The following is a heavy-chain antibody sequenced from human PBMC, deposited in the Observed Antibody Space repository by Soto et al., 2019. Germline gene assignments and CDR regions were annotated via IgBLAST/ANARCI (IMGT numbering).Heavy chain of an antibody. J-gene: IGHJ2*01. CDR2: VFYTGST. Sequence: QLQLQESGPGLVEPSETLSLTCTVSGGSISSSNYYWGWIRQPPGKGLEWIGSVFYTGSTYYNPSLKSRVTISEDTSQKQFSLHLDSVTAADTAVYYCARQKDYYDSSGYYQYYWYFDLWGRGTLVTVSS. CDR3: ARQKDYYDSSGYYQYYWYFDL. CDR1: GGSISSSNYY. D-gene: IGHD3-22*01. V-gene: IGHV4-39*01.